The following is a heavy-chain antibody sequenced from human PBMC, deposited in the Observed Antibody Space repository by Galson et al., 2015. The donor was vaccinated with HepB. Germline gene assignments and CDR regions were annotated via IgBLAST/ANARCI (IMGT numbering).Heavy chain of an antibody. CDR3: ARDVREQPLLYYYYYYGMDV. Sequence: SLRLSCAASGFTFSSYWMSWVRQAPGKGLEWVANIKQDGSEKYYVDSVKGRFTISRDNAKNSLYLQMNSVRAEDTAVYYCARDVREQPLLYYYYYYGMDVWGQGTTVTVSS. V-gene: IGHV3-7*03. J-gene: IGHJ6*02. CDR2: IKQDGSEK. CDR1: GFTFSSYW. D-gene: IGHD2-2*02.